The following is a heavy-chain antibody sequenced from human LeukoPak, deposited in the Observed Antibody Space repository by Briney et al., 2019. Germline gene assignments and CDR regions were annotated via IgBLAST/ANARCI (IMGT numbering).Heavy chain of an antibody. D-gene: IGHD1-26*01. CDR2: ISSSGSGGNT. CDR1: GATLSNYA. CDR3: VREREGSNSEH. V-gene: IGHV3-23*01. Sequence: PGGSLRLSCVASGATLSNYAMSWARQAPGKGLEWVSGISSSGSGGNTYYPDSVKGRFTISRDGSKNTLYLQLNSLRTEDTAIYYCVREREGSNSEHWGQGTLVTVSS. J-gene: IGHJ1*01.